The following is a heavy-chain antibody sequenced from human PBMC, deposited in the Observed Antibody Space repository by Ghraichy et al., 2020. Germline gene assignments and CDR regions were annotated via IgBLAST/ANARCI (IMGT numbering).Heavy chain of an antibody. CDR3: ARELSYSAGAFDI. CDR1: GGTFTSYA. CDR2: IITIFGAA. J-gene: IGHJ3*02. Sequence: SVKVSCKASGGTFTSYAISWVRQAPGQGLEWMGGIITIFGAANYAQKFQGRVTITADESTSTAYMELSSLISEDTAVYYCARELSYSAGAFDIWGQGTMVTVSS. D-gene: IGHD2/OR15-2a*01. V-gene: IGHV1-69*13.